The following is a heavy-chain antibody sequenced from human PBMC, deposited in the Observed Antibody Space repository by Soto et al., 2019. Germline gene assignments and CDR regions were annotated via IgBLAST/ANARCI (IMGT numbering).Heavy chain of an antibody. D-gene: IGHD2-15*01. CDR3: VRGSAANVY. CDR1: GGSISSYY. Sequence: SETLSLTCTVSGGSISSYYWSWIRQPPGKGLEWIGYIYYTGSTTYYPSLESRVSMSIDTSRNQFSLKLSSVTAADTAVYCCVRGSAANVYWGQGTMVTVYS. V-gene: IGHV4-59*01. J-gene: IGHJ4*02. CDR2: IYYTGST.